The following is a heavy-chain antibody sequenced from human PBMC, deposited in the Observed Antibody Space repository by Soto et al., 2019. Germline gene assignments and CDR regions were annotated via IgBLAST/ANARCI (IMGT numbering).Heavy chain of an antibody. Sequence: QVQLQESGPGLVKPSETLSLTCTVSGGSISSYYWSWIRQPPGKGLEWIGYIYYSGSTNYNPSLKSRVTISVDTSKNQFSLKLSSVTAADTAVYYCARVGANCSGGNCYPRGYFDYWGQGTLVTVSS. V-gene: IGHV4-59*01. CDR3: ARVGANCSGGNCYPRGYFDY. CDR1: GGSISSYY. CDR2: IYYSGST. J-gene: IGHJ4*02. D-gene: IGHD2-15*01.